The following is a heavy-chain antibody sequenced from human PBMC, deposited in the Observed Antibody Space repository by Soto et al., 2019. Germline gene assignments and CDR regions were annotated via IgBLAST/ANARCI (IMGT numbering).Heavy chain of an antibody. Sequence: SETLSLTCAVSGGSISSGGYSWSWIRQPPGKGLEWIGYIYHSGSTYYNPSLKSRVTISVDRSKNQFSLKLSSVTAADTAVYYCARGFDNWNASPLSYWGQGTLVTVSS. CDR3: ARGFDNWNASPLSY. J-gene: IGHJ4*02. CDR2: IYHSGST. CDR1: GGSISSGGYS. V-gene: IGHV4-30-2*01. D-gene: IGHD1-20*01.